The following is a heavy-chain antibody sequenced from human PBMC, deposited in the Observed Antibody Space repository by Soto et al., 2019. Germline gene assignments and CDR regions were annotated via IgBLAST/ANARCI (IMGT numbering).Heavy chain of an antibody. CDR1: GGSISSYY. D-gene: IGHD5-18*01. V-gene: IGHV4-59*01. Sequence: PSETLSLTCTVSGGSISSYYWSWIRQPPGKGLEWIGYIYYSGSTNYNPSLKSRVTISVDTSKNQFSLKLSSVTAAGTAVYYCARVQVDTAMVDPNWFDPWGQGTLVTVSS. J-gene: IGHJ5*02. CDR3: ARVQVDTAMVDPNWFDP. CDR2: IYYSGST.